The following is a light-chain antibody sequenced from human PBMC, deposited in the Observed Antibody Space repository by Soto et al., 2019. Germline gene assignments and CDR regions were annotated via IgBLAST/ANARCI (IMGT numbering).Light chain of an antibody. Sequence: QSALTQPASVSASPGQSITISCTGTSSDVGGYKFVSWYQHHPGKAPKLMIYEVNNRPSGVSNRFSGSKSGNTASLTISGLQAEDEADYYCLSYTSANTLVFGGGTKLTVL. CDR1: SSDVGGYKF. V-gene: IGLV2-14*01. J-gene: IGLJ2*01. CDR2: EVN. CDR3: LSYTSANTLV.